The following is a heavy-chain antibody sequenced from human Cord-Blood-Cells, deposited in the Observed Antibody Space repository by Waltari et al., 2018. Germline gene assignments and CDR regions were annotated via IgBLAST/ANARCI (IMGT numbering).Heavy chain of an antibody. CDR3: AKGLVGATFDY. Sequence: EVQLVESGGGLVQPGRSLRLSCAASGFPFDDYAMPWVRQAPGKGLEWVSGISWNSGSIGYADSVKGRFTISRDNAKNSLYLQMNSLRAEDTALYYCAKGLVGATFDYWGQGTLVTVSS. CDR2: ISWNSGSI. D-gene: IGHD1-26*01. V-gene: IGHV3-9*01. CDR1: GFPFDDYA. J-gene: IGHJ4*02.